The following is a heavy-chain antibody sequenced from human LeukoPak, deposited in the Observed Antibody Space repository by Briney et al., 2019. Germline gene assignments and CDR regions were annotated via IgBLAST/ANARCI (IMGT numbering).Heavy chain of an antibody. J-gene: IGHJ4*02. V-gene: IGHV3-23*01. D-gene: IGHD3-10*01. CDR2: ISGRGGST. CDR1: EFTFSNYA. Sequence: QTGGSLRLSCTASEFTFSNYAMSWVRQAPGKGLEWVSGISGRGGSTFYADSVKGRFTIPRDNSKNMLFLQMNSLRAEDTAVYYCAKRYYYLESWGPGTLVTVSS. CDR3: AKRYYYLES.